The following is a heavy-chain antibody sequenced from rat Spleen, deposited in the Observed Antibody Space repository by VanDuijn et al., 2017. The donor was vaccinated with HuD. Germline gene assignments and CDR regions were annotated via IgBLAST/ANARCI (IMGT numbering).Heavy chain of an antibody. CDR1: GFSFSHYG. CDR3: ARGDYSSPRGGY. D-gene: IGHD1-2*01. Sequence: EVQLVESGGGLVQPGRSMKLSCAASGFSFSHYGMAWVRQAPTKGLEWVATISYDGTATYYRDSVKGRFTLSRDNAKSTLYLQMGSLRSEDTATYYCARGDYSSPRGGYWGQGVMVTVSS. CDR2: ISYDGTAT. J-gene: IGHJ2*01. V-gene: IGHV5-29*01.